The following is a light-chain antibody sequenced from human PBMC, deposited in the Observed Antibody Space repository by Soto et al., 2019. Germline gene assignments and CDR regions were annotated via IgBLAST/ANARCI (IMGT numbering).Light chain of an antibody. CDR2: AAS. J-gene: IGKJ4*01. V-gene: IGKV1-39*01. CDR3: QQSYSTRLT. CDR1: QSISSY. Sequence: DIPMTPSPSSLSASVGDRVTITCRASQSISSYLNWYQQKPGKAPKLLIYAASSLQSGVPSRFSGSGSGTDFTLTISSLQPEDFATYYCQQSYSTRLTFGGGTKVEIK.